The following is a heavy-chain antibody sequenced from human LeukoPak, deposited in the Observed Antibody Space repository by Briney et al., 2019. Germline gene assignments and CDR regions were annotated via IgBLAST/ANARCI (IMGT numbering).Heavy chain of an antibody. CDR2: IIPIFDTA. D-gene: IGHD3-22*01. J-gene: IGHJ4*02. V-gene: IGHV1-69*13. CDR3: ARDPPTYYYDSSGYYGY. CDR1: GGTFSSYA. Sequence: GASVKVSCKASGGTFSSYAISWVRQAPGQGLEWMGGIIPIFDTANYAQKFQGRVTTTADESTSTAYMELSSLRSEDTAVYYCARDPPTYYYDSSGYYGYWGQGTLVTVSS.